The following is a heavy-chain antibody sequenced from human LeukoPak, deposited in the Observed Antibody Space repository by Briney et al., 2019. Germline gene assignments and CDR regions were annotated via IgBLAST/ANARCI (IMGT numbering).Heavy chain of an antibody. V-gene: IGHV3-7*01. D-gene: IGHD2-21*02. J-gene: IGHJ4*02. Sequence: QPGGSLRLSCAASGFTFSSYWMSWVRQAPGKGLEWVANIKQDGSEKYYVDSVKGRFTISRDNAKNSLYLQMNSLRAEDTAVYYCARATSGGDLLFDYWGQGTLVTVSS. CDR3: ARATSGGDLLFDY. CDR2: IKQDGSEK. CDR1: GFTFSSYW.